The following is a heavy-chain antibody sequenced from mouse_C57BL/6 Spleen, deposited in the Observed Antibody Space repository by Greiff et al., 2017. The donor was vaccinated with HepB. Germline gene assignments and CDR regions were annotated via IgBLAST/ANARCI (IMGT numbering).Heavy chain of an antibody. CDR1: GYTFTGYW. D-gene: IGHD1-1*01. J-gene: IGHJ4*01. CDR2: ICPGSGST. Sequence: VMLVESGAELMKPGASVKLSCKASGYTFTGYWIAWVKQRPGHGLEWIGEICPGSGSTNYNEKFKGKATFTADTSSNTAYMQLSSLTTEDSAVYYYATVVATDYAMDYWGQGTSVTVSS. V-gene: IGHV1-9*01. CDR3: ATVVATDYAMDY.